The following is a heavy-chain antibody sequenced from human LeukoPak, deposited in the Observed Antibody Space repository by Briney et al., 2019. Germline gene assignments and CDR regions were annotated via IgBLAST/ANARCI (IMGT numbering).Heavy chain of an antibody. CDR1: GYTFTGYY. V-gene: IGHV1-2*02. J-gene: IGHJ3*02. CDR2: ISPNSGGT. D-gene: IGHD3-22*01. CDR3: ARDLPGYYYDSSGYPHPIAFDI. Sequence: ASVKVSCKASGYTFTGYYMHWVRQAPGQGLECMGWISPNSGGTNYAQKFQGRVTMTRDTSISTAYMELSRLRSDDTAVYYCARDLPGYYYDSSGYPHPIAFDIWGQGTMVTVSS.